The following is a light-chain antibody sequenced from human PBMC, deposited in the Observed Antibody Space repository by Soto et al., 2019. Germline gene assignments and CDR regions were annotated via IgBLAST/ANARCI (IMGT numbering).Light chain of an antibody. CDR3: QPYDNLPPT. CDR2: DAS. Sequence: DIQMTQSPSSLSASVGDRVTITCQASQDISNYLNWYQQKPGKAPKLLIYDASNLETGVPSRFSGSGSGTDFNFSISSLQPEDIATHYCQPYDNLPPTFGPGTKVDIK. J-gene: IGKJ3*01. CDR1: QDISNY. V-gene: IGKV1-33*01.